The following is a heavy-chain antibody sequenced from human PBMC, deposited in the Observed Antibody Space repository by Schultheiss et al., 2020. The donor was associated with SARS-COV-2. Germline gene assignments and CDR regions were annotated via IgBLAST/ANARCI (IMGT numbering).Heavy chain of an antibody. J-gene: IGHJ2*01. D-gene: IGHD6-13*01. CDR1: GFTFSSYG. CDR3: AKDRIAAAGTGWYFDL. CDR2: IWYDGSNK. V-gene: IGHV3-33*06. Sequence: GGSLRLSCAASGFTFSSYGMHWVRQAPGKGLEWVAVIWYDGSNKYYADSVKGRFTISRDNSKNTLYLQMNSLRAEDTAVYYCAKDRIAAAGTGWYFDLWGRGTLVTVSS.